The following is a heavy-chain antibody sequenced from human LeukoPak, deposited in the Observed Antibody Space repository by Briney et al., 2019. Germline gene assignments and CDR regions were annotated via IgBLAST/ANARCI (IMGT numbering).Heavy chain of an antibody. D-gene: IGHD2-2*03. CDR2: ISGNAGST. J-gene: IGHJ5*02. Sequence: GGSLRLSCTASGFTLSTYAMSWVRQAPGKGLEWVSLISGNAGSTYYADSVKGRFTISRDISENTLYLQMNSLRAEDTAVYYCARGRGGGYCSSTSCRIGNWFDPWGQGTLVTVSS. CDR1: GFTLSTYA. V-gene: IGHV3-23*01. CDR3: ARGRGGGYCSSTSCRIGNWFDP.